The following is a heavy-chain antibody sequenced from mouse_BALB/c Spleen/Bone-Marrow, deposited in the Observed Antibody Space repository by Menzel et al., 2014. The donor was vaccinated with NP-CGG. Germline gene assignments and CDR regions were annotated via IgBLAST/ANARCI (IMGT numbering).Heavy chain of an antibody. Sequence: QVTLKVGGPGILQPSQTLSLTCSFSGFSLSTSGMGVSWIRQPSGKGLEWLAHIYWDNYKRYNPTLKNQLTKTKATSSIQVFHKITSVDTADTATYYCALIPYGYGFAHWGQGTLVTVSA. J-gene: IGHJ3*01. CDR3: ALIPYGYGFAH. CDR1: GFSLSTSGMG. CDR2: IYWDNYK. D-gene: IGHD2-2*01. V-gene: IGHV8-12*01.